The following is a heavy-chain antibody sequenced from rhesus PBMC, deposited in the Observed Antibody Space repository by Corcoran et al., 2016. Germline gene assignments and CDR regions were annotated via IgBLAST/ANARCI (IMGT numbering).Heavy chain of an antibody. CDR2: IKNKANGGTE. CDR3: ACRDGSYYYLDY. Sequence: EVRLVESGGGLVQPGGSRRLPCAASGFTFSDYYMSWVRQAPGKGPEWEGLIKNKANGGTEEYAASVKGRFTISRDDSRSIASLQMNSLKTEDTAVYYCACRDGSYYYLDYWGQGVLVTVSS. D-gene: IGHD3-16*01. J-gene: IGHJ4*01. V-gene: IGHV3-116*02. CDR1: GFTFSDYY.